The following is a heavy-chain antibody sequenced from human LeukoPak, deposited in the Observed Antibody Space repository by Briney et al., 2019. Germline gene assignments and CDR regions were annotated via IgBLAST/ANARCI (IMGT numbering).Heavy chain of an antibody. J-gene: IGHJ4*02. CDR2: IYYSGST. V-gene: IGHV4-39*01. CDR3: ARHGGAYTAMAPSDY. CDR1: GGSISSSSYY. Sequence: SETLSLTCTVSGGSISSSSYYWGWIRQPPGKGLEWIGSIYYSGSTYYNPSLKSRVTISVDTSKNQFSLKLSSVTAADTAVYYCARHGGAYTAMAPSDYWGQGTLVTVSS. D-gene: IGHD5-18*01.